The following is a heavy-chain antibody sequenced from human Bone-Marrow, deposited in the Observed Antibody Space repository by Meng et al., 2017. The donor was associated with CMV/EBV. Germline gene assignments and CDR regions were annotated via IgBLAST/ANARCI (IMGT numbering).Heavy chain of an antibody. CDR1: GYTFTSYY. CDR3: ARSGYNTYSSSSTNFDY. D-gene: IGHD6-6*01. CDR2: INPSGGST. V-gene: IGHV1-46*01. J-gene: IGHJ4*02. Sequence: ASVKVSCKASGYTFTSYYMHWVRQAPGQGLEWMGIINPSGGSTSYAQKFQGRVTMTRDTSTGTVYMELSSLRSEDTAVYYCARSGYNTYSSSSTNFDYWGQGTLVTVSS.